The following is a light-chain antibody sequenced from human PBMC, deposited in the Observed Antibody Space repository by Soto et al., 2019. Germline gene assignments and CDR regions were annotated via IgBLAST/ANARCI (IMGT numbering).Light chain of an antibody. CDR2: SAS. V-gene: IGKV4-1*01. CDR3: QQYYGSPIT. J-gene: IGKJ3*01. Sequence: DIVMTQSPNSLAVSLGGGPTSTSSSTQSLFSSSNNKTPLAWSKQKPEQAPKLLISSASTRYSGVPDRFSGSGSGTDFTLTISSLQAEDVAVYDCQQYYGSPITFGPGTKLEIK. CDR1: QSLFSSSNNKTP.